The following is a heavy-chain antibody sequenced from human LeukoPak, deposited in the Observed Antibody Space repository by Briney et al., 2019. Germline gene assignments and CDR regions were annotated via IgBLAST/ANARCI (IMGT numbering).Heavy chain of an antibody. D-gene: IGHD3-22*01. Sequence: PGGSLRLSCAASGFTFKNYAMSWARQAPGKGLEWVSGITFSGSNTYYADSVKGRFTISRDNSNNTLDLQMNGLRAEDTAIYYCAKIKDNSGSIFDYWGQGTLVAVSS. J-gene: IGHJ4*02. CDR2: ITFSGSNT. CDR1: GFTFKNYA. CDR3: AKIKDNSGSIFDY. V-gene: IGHV3-23*01.